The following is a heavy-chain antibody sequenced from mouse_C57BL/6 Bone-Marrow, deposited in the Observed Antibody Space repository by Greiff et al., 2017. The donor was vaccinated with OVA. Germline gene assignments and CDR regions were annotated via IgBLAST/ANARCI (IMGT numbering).Heavy chain of an antibody. Sequence: QVQLQQPGAELVKPGASVKMSCKASGYTFTSYWITWVKQRPGQGLEWIGDIYPGSGSTNYNEKFKSKATLTVDTSSSTAYMQLSSLTSEDSAVYYGARQGGYYGSSYVCYFDYWGQGTTLTVSS. J-gene: IGHJ2*01. CDR3: ARQGGYYGSSYVCYFDY. CDR2: IYPGSGST. D-gene: IGHD1-1*01. CDR1: GYTFTSYW. V-gene: IGHV1-55*01.